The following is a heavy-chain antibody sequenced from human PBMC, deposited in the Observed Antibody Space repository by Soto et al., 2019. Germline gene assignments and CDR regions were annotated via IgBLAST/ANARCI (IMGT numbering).Heavy chain of an antibody. D-gene: IGHD2-2*01. CDR2: IIPIFGTA. V-gene: IGHV1-69*13. CDR1: GGTFSSYA. J-gene: IGHJ6*02. Sequence: GASVKVSCKAAGGTFSSYAISWVRQAPGQGLEWMGGIIPIFGTANYAQKFQGRVTITADESTSTAYMELSSLRSEDTAVYYCAIAGCISTSCTNYYYYGMDVWGQGTTVTVSS. CDR3: AIAGCISTSCTNYYYYGMDV.